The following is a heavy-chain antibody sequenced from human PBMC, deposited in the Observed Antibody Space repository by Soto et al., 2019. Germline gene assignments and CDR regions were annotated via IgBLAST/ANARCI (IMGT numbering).Heavy chain of an antibody. J-gene: IGHJ4*02. V-gene: IGHV4-30-2*01. CDR1: GGSISSGGSS. D-gene: IGHD3-10*01. CDR2: IYHSGST. CDR3: ARNILWFGENGYFDY. Sequence: QLQLQESGSGLVKPSQTLSLTCAVSGGSISSGGSSWSWIRQPPGKGLEWIGYIYHSGSTYYNPSLKSRVTISVDRSKNQFSLKLSSVTAADTAVYYCARNILWFGENGYFDYWGQGTLVTVSS.